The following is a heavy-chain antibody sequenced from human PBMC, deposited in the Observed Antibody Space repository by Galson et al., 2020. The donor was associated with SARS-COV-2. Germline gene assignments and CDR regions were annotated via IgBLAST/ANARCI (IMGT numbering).Heavy chain of an antibody. V-gene: IGHV3-30*02. J-gene: IGHJ4*02. CDR3: AKDRSYQLPKYYFDY. Sequence: GGSLRLSCAASGFTFSSYGMHWVRQAPGKGLEWVAVIWYDGSNKYYADSVKGRFTISRDNSKNTLYLQMNSLRAEDTAVYYCAKDRSYQLPKYYFDYWGQGTLVTVSS. CDR2: IWYDGSNK. D-gene: IGHD2-2*01. CDR1: GFTFSSYG.